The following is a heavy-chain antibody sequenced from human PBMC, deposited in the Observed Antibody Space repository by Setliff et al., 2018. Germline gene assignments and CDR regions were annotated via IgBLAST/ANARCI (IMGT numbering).Heavy chain of an antibody. J-gene: IGHJ4*02. D-gene: IGHD2-15*01. CDR3: STGSDGW. CDR1: GFGFSDAW. Sequence: GGSLRLSCVVSGFGFSDAWMTWVRQAPGKGLEWVGHIKSKAYGGTADYATAVKGRFSISRDDSKDTVFLPMNSLKTEDTGTYYCSTGSDGWWGQGPLVTV. V-gene: IGHV3-15*01. CDR2: IKSKAYGGTA.